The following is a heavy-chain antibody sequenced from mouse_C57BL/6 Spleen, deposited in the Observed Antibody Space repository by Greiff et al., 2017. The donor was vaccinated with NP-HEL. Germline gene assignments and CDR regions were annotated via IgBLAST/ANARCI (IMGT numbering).Heavy chain of an antibody. V-gene: IGHV1-18*01. Sequence: VQLKESGPELVKPGASVQIPCKASGYTFTDYNMDWVKQSHGKSLEWIGDINPNNGGTIYNQKFKGKATLTVDKSSSTAYMELRSLTTEDTAVYYCARHYGNYGGYFDVWGTGTTVTVSS. D-gene: IGHD2-1*01. CDR2: INPNNGGT. J-gene: IGHJ1*03. CDR1: GYTFTDYN. CDR3: ARHYGNYGGYFDV.